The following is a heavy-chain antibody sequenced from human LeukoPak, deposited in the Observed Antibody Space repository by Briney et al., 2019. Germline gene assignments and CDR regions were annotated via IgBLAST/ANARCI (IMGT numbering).Heavy chain of an antibody. CDR2: ISSSSTYI. V-gene: IGHV3-21*01. CDR1: GFTFSNYN. Sequence: KPGGSLRLSCAASGFTFSNYNMNWVRQAPGKGLEWVSSISSSSTYIYYADSVKGRFTISRDNAKNSLYLQMNSLRAEDTAVYYCARGAYSGYDRYFDYWGQGTLVTVSS. D-gene: IGHD5-12*01. J-gene: IGHJ4*02. CDR3: ARGAYSGYDRYFDY.